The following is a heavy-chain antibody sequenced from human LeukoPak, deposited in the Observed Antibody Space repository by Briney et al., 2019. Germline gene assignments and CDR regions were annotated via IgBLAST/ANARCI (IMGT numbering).Heavy chain of an antibody. V-gene: IGHV1-69*04. D-gene: IGHD6-13*01. Sequence: ASVRVSCKASGGTFSSYAISWVRQAPGQGLEWMGRIIPILGIANYAQKFQGRVTITADKSTSTAYMELSSLRSEDTAVYYCARGIAAAGTGSFDYWGQGTLVTVSS. CDR2: IIPILGIA. J-gene: IGHJ4*02. CDR3: ARGIAAAGTGSFDY. CDR1: GGTFSSYA.